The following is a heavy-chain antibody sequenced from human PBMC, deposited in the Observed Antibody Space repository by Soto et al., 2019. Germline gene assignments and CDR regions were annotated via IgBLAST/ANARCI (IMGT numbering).Heavy chain of an antibody. Sequence: QVQLQESGPGLVKPSQTLSLTCTVSGGSISSGGYYWSWIRQHPGKGLEWIGYIYYSGSTYYNPSLKSRVTISVDTSKNQFSLKLSSVTAADTDVYYCARGGGNRSGYYPVPDYWGQGTLVTVSS. CDR1: GGSISSGGYY. D-gene: IGHD3-22*01. CDR2: IYYSGST. CDR3: ARGGGNRSGYYPVPDY. J-gene: IGHJ4*02. V-gene: IGHV4-31*03.